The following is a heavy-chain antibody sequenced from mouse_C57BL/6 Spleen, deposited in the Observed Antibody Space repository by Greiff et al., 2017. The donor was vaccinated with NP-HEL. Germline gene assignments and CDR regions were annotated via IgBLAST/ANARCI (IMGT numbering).Heavy chain of an antibody. CDR1: GYTFTDYE. CDR2: IDPETGGT. J-gene: IGHJ3*01. Sequence: QVQLQQSGAELVRPGASVTLSCKASGYTFTDYEMHWVKQTPVHGLEWIGAIDPETGGTAYNQKFKGKAILTADKSSSTAYMELRSLTSEDSAVYYCTRKSPYYYGSSYWFAYWGQGTLVTVSA. V-gene: IGHV1-15*01. CDR3: TRKSPYYYGSSYWFAY. D-gene: IGHD1-1*01.